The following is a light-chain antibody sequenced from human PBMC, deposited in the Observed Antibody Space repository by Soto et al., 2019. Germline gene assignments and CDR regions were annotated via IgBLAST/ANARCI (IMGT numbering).Light chain of an antibody. CDR3: QQYGTSPWT. CDR2: GAR. CDR1: QSVRSY. V-gene: IGKV3-20*01. J-gene: IGKJ1*01. Sequence: EIVLTQSPATLSLSPGERATLSCRASQSVRSYLAWYQQKPGQTPRLLIYGARTRATGVPDRFSASGSGTDFSLTISRLEPEDFAVYYCQQYGTSPWTFGQGTKVEIK.